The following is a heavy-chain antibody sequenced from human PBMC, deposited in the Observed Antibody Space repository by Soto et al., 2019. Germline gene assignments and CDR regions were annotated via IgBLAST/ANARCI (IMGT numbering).Heavy chain of an antibody. CDR1: GFTFSSYA. J-gene: IGHJ3*02. CDR3: AREGSSGWYRWDAFDI. CDR2: ISYDGSNK. Sequence: QVQLVESGGGVVQPGRSLRLSCAASGFTFSSYAMHWVRQAPGKGLEWVAVISYDGSNKYYADSVKGRFTISRDNSKKPLELQINSLRAGETAGYYCAREGSSGWYRWDAFDIWGQGTMVTVSS. V-gene: IGHV3-30-3*01. D-gene: IGHD6-19*01.